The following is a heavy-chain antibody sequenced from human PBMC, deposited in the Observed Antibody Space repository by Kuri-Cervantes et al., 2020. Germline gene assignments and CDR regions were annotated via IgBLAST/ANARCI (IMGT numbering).Heavy chain of an antibody. D-gene: IGHD3-10*01. V-gene: IGHV3-74*01. CDR2: INSDGSST. CDR1: GFTFSSYW. J-gene: IGHJ4*02. CDR3: ARARSNFGSGSYVDY. Sequence: ETLSLTCAASGFTFSSYWMHWVRQAPGKGLVWVSRINSDGSSTSYADSVKGRFTISRDNAKNTLSLQMNSLRAEDTAVYYCARARSNFGSGSYVDYWGQGTLVTVSS.